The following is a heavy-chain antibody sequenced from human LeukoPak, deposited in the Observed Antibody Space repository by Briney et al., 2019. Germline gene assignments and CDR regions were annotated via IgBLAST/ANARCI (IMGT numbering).Heavy chain of an antibody. CDR3: ARDGDYYASGSYYLALDY. V-gene: IGHV3-30*03. Sequence: GSLRLSCAASGFTFSSYGMHWVRQAPGKGLEWVAVISYDGSNTYYADSVKGRFTISRDNSKNTLYLQMNSLRAEDTAVYYCARDGDYYASGSYYLALDYWGQGTLVTVSS. CDR2: ISYDGSNT. J-gene: IGHJ4*02. D-gene: IGHD3-10*01. CDR1: GFTFSSYG.